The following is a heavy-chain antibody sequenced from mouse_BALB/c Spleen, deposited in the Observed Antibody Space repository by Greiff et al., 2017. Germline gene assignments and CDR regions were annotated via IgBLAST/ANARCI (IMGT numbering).Heavy chain of an antibody. CDR3: AREGDYDGSYYAMDY. D-gene: IGHD2-4*01. Sequence: VQLQQPGAELVKPGASVKLSCKASGYTFTSYWMHWVKQRPGQGLEWIGEINPSNGRTNYNEKFKSKATLTVDKSSSTAYMQLSSLTSEDSAVYYCAREGDYDGSYYAMDYWGQGTSVTVSS. V-gene: IGHV1S81*02. J-gene: IGHJ4*01. CDR2: INPSNGRT. CDR1: GYTFTSYW.